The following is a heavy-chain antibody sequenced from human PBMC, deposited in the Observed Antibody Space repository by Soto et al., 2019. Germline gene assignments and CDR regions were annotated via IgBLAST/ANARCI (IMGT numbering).Heavy chain of an antibody. CDR2: ISYDGSNK. V-gene: IGHV3-30*18. D-gene: IGHD1-7*01. J-gene: IGHJ1*01. Sequence: GGSLRLSCAASGFTFSSYGMHWVRQAPGKGLEWVAVISYDGSNKYYADSVKGRFTISRDNSKNTLYLQMNSLRAEDTAVYYCAKQHNWNYADFRDSAEYFQHWGQGTLVTVSS. CDR1: GFTFSSYG. CDR3: AKQHNWNYADFRDSAEYFQH.